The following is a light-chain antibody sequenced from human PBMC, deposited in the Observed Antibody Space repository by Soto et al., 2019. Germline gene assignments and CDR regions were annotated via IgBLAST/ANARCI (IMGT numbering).Light chain of an antibody. V-gene: IGKV3-15*01. Sequence: EIVLTQSPGTLSLSPGEGATLSCRASQSVSSNLAWYQQKPGQAPRLLIYGASTRATGIPARFSGSGSGTEFTLTISSLQSEDFTVYYCQQYNNWPLTFGGGTKVDI. J-gene: IGKJ4*01. CDR3: QQYNNWPLT. CDR1: QSVSSN. CDR2: GAS.